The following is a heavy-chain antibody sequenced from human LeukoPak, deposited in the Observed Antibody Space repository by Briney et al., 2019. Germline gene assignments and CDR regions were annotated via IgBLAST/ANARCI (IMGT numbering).Heavy chain of an antibody. D-gene: IGHD6-19*01. Sequence: ASVKVSCKAPGYTFTGYYMHWVRQAPGQGLEWMGWINPNSGGTNYAQKFQGRVTMTRDTSISTAYVELSRLRSDDTAVYYCARDSKVVAGTIDYWGQGTLVTVSS. V-gene: IGHV1-2*02. CDR2: INPNSGGT. J-gene: IGHJ4*02. CDR3: ARDSKVVAGTIDY. CDR1: GYTFTGYY.